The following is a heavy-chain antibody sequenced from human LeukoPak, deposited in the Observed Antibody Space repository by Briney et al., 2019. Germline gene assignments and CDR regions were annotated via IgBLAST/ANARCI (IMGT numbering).Heavy chain of an antibody. V-gene: IGHV4-59*01. J-gene: IGHJ3*02. CDR3: ARDDWDYYGSGSPSHAFDI. Sequence: SETLSLTCAVYGGSFSGYYWSWIRQPPGKGLEWIGYIYYSGSTNYNPSLKSRVTISVDTSKNQFSLKLSSVTAADTAVYYCARDDWDYYGSGSPSHAFDIWGQGTMVTVSS. CDR2: IYYSGST. CDR1: GGSFSGYY. D-gene: IGHD3-10*01.